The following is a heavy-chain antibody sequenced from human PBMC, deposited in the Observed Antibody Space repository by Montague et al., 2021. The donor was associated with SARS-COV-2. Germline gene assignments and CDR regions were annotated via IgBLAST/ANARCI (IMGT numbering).Heavy chain of an antibody. J-gene: IGHJ6*03. CDR2: ISSSSSYI. CDR3: ARDPALYYYYMDV. Sequence: SLRLSCAASGFTFSSYAMHWVRQAPGKGLEWVSSISSSSSYIYYADSVKGRFTISRDNAKNSLYLQMNSLRAEDTAVYYCARDPALYYYYMDVWGKGTTVTVSS. V-gene: IGHV3-21*01. CDR1: GFTFSSYA.